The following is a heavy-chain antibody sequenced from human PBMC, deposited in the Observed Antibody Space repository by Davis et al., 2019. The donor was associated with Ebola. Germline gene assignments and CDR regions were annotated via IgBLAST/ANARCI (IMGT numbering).Heavy chain of an antibody. Sequence: ASVKVSCKASGYTFTGYYMHWVRQAPGQGLEWMGWINPNSGGTNYAQKFQGRVTMTRDTSISTAYMELSRLRSDDTAVYYCARDPSYYGSGRYYYYGMDVWGQGTTVTVSS. J-gene: IGHJ6*02. CDR1: GYTFTGYY. CDR3: ARDPSYYGSGRYYYYGMDV. CDR2: INPNSGGT. D-gene: IGHD3-10*01. V-gene: IGHV1-2*02.